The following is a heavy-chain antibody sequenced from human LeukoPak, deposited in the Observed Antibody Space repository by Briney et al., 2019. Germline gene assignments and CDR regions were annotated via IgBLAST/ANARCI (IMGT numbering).Heavy chain of an antibody. J-gene: IGHJ5*02. Sequence: PGGSLRHSCAASGFTFSNYGMHWVRHAPGKGLEWVAVIWYDGSNKYYADSVKGRFTISRDNSKNTLYLQMNSLRAEDTAVYYCAREDIGYCSGGSCYDANWFDPWGQGTLVTVSS. CDR2: IWYDGSNK. CDR1: GFTFSNYG. D-gene: IGHD2-15*01. CDR3: AREDIGYCSGGSCYDANWFDP. V-gene: IGHV3-33*01.